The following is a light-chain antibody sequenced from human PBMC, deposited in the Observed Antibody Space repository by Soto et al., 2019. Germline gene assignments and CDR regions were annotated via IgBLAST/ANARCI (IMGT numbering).Light chain of an antibody. Sequence: DIQMTQSPSTLSGSVGDRVTITCRASQTISSWLAWYQQKPGKAPKLLIYAASSLQSGVPSRFSGSGSGTDFTLTISNLQPEDFATYYCQQANSFPPTFGQGTRLEIK. CDR1: QTISSW. J-gene: IGKJ5*01. CDR2: AAS. V-gene: IGKV1-12*01. CDR3: QQANSFPPT.